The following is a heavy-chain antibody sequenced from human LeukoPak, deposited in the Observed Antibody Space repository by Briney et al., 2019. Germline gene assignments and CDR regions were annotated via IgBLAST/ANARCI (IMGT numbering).Heavy chain of an antibody. CDR2: IKYDGSED. V-gene: IGHV3-7*01. CDR3: KSGGAAPGSFDY. CDR1: GLTFSRYW. J-gene: IGHJ4*02. D-gene: IGHD1-1*01. Sequence: GGSLRLSCAASGLTFSRYWMSWMRQAPGKGLEWVANIKYDGSEDYYVDSVKGRFTISRDNAKNTLYLQLNSLRVEDTAVYYCKSGGAAPGSFDYWGQGTLVTVSS.